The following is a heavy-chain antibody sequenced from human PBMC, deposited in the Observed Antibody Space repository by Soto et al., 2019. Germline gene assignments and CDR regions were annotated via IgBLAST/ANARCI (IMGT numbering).Heavy chain of an antibody. Sequence: GASVKVSCKSSGYTFTSYGISWVRQAPGRGLEWMGWINPGNGNTKYSQQFQGRVIIDRDTSASTAYMELSSLRSEDTAVYYCARGGYFDSSNYLAYWGLGTLVTSPQ. J-gene: IGHJ4*02. V-gene: IGHV1-3*01. CDR2: INPGNGNT. CDR3: ARGGYFDSSNYLAY. D-gene: IGHD3-22*01. CDR1: GYTFTSYG.